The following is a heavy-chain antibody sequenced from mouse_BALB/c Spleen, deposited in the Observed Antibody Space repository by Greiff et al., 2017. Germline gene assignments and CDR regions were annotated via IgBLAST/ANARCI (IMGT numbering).Heavy chain of an antibody. CDR2: IDPANGNT. Sequence: VQLKESGAELVKPGASVKLSCTASGFNIKDTYMHWVKQRPEQGLEWIGRIDPANGNTKYDPKFQGKATITADTSSNTAYLQLSSLTSEDTAVYYCARSKVYYYAMDYWGQGTSVTVSS. CDR3: ARSKVYYYAMDY. J-gene: IGHJ4*01. V-gene: IGHV14-3*02. CDR1: GFNIKDTY.